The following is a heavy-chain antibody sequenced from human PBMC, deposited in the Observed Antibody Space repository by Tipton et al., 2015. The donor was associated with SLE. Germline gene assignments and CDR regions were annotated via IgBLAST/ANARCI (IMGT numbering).Heavy chain of an antibody. CDR1: GGSFSGYY. D-gene: IGHD3-22*01. Sequence: TLSLTCAVYGGSFSGYYWSWIRQPPGKGLEWIGEINHSGSTYYNPSLKSRVTISVDTSKNQFSLKLSSVTAADTAVYYCASELETYYYDSSGYHPGGMDVWGQGTTVTVSS. J-gene: IGHJ6*02. CDR3: ASELETYYYDSSGYHPGGMDV. CDR2: INHSGST. V-gene: IGHV4-34*01.